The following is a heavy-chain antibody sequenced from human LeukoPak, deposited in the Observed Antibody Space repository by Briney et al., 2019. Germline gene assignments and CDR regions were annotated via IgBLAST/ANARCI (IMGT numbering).Heavy chain of an antibody. CDR2: INPGDSDT. J-gene: IGHJ4*02. CDR3: ARQGGGGVSIDY. V-gene: IGHV5-51*01. D-gene: IGHD3-16*01. CDR1: GYIFTSYW. Sequence: GESLQISCKGSGYIFTSYWIGWVRQLPGKGLEWMGIINPGDSDTRYSPSFQGQVTISVDKSISAAYLQWSSLEASDTAMYYCARQGGGGVSIDYWGQGTLVTVSS.